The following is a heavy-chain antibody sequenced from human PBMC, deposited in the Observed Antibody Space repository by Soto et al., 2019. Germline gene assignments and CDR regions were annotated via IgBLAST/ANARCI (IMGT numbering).Heavy chain of an antibody. D-gene: IGHD3-9*01. Sequence: PVGSLRLSCTASGFTLSSYAMSWVRQAPGKELQWVSTINGGGTNTYYAASVKGRFTISRDNSKNTLYLQMNSLRVEDTALYYCAKAILTGSYIAFDCWGPGTLVTVSS. CDR2: INGGGTNT. J-gene: IGHJ4*02. CDR1: GFTLSSYA. CDR3: AKAILTGSYIAFDC. V-gene: IGHV3-23*01.